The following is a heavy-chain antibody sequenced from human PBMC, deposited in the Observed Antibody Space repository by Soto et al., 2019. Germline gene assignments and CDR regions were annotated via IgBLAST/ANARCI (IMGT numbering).Heavy chain of an antibody. J-gene: IGHJ3*02. V-gene: IGHV3-30*03. D-gene: IGHD2-2*01. CDR3: AREDSTSKLSAFDI. CDR1: GFTFSNYG. Sequence: GGSLRLSCAASGFTFSNYGMHWVRQAPGKGLEWVAVISYDGSDKYYADSVKGRFTISRDNAKNSLYLQMNSLRDEDTAVYYCAREDSTSKLSAFDIWGQGTMVTVSS. CDR2: ISYDGSDK.